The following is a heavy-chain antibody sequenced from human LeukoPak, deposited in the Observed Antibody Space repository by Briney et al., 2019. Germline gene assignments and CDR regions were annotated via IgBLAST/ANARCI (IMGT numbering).Heavy chain of an antibody. V-gene: IGHV4-34*01. CDR2: INHSGST. CDR1: GGSFSAYY. J-gene: IGHJ5*02. D-gene: IGHD6-6*01. CDR3: ARDRSARAGLFDP. Sequence: SETLSLTCAVYGGSFSAYYWNWIRQPPGKGLEWIGEINHSGSTNYNPSLKSRVTISVDTSKNQFSLKLSSVTAADTAVYYCARDRSARAGLFDPWGQGTLVTVSS.